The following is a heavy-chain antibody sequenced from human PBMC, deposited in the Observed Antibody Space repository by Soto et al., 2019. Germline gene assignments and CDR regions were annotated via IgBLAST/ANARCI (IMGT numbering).Heavy chain of an antibody. Sequence: QVQLVQSGAEVKKPGASVKVSCKASGYTFTSYAMHWVRQAPGQRLEWMGWINAGNGNTKYSQKFQGRVTITRDTSATTAYMALSSLRSEDTPVYYCARDLGGWPDYWGQGTLVTVSS. D-gene: IGHD2-15*01. CDR3: ARDLGGWPDY. J-gene: IGHJ4*02. CDR1: GYTFTSYA. V-gene: IGHV1-3*01. CDR2: INAGNGNT.